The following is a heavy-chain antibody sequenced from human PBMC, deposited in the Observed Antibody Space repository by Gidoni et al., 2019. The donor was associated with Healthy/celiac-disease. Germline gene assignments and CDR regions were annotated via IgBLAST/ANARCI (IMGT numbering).Heavy chain of an antibody. Sequence: QFQLQESGPGLVQPSQTLSLPCTVSGCSLSSGGYYWRWIRQHPGKGLEWIGYIYYSGITYYNPALKSRVTIAVDTSKNQFSRKLSSVTDADTAVYYCARNTRVTYYFDDWGQGTLVTVSS. D-gene: IGHD6-6*01. CDR3: ARNTRVTYYFDD. CDR2: IYYSGIT. CDR1: GCSLSSGGYY. J-gene: IGHJ4*02. V-gene: IGHV4-31*03.